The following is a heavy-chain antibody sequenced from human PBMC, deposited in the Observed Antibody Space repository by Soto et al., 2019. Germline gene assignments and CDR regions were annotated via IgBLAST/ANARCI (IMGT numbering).Heavy chain of an antibody. V-gene: IGHV3-30-3*01. CDR2: ISYDGSNK. J-gene: IGHJ4*02. CDR3: AHTSGWYGAYFDF. Sequence: QVHLVESGGGVVQPGRSLRLSCAASRFTFSSYAMHWVRQAPGKGLEWVAVISYDGSNKNYADSVKGRFTISRDNSKNTLYLHMNSLRAEDTAVYYCAHTSGWYGAYFDFWGQGALVTVSS. CDR1: RFTFSSYA. D-gene: IGHD6-19*01.